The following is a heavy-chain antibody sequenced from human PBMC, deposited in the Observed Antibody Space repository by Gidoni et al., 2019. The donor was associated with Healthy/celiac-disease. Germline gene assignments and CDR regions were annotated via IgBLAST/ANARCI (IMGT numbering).Heavy chain of an antibody. V-gene: IGHV3-15*01. D-gene: IGHD6-13*01. CDR1: GCTFRNAW. CDR2: IKSQPDGGTT. Sequence: EVQLVESGGGVVKPGGYLRLSCADSGCTFRNAWMSWVRQAPGKGLEWVGRIKSQPDGGTTGYAAPVKGRFTISRDDSKNTLYLQMNSLKTEDTAVYYCTTEGSSSWYVAYYGMDVWGQGTTVTVSS. J-gene: IGHJ6*02. CDR3: TTEGSSSWYVAYYGMDV.